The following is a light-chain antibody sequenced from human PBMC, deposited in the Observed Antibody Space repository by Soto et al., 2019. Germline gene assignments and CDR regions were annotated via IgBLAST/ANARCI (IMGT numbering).Light chain of an antibody. CDR1: QSVSSSY. J-gene: IGKJ2*01. V-gene: IGKV3-20*01. Sequence: EIVLTQSPGTLSLSPGERATLSCRASQSVSSSYFSWYQQKRGQAPRLLIYDASSRPTGIPDRFSGSGTGTDFILTISRLEPDAFSFYCYQQYGSSQYTFGQGTKLEIK. CDR3: QQYGSSQYT. CDR2: DAS.